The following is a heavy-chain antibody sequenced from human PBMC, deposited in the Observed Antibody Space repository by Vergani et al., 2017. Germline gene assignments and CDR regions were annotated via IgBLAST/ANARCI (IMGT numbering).Heavy chain of an antibody. CDR3: ARTDSFILRYFHWAL. Sequence: QLHLQESCPGLVKPSETLSLTFTVSGGSITSSSYYWGWIRQPPGKGLEWIGNIYHSGGAYYNPSLKGRVTISVDTSKNQFSLEVTSVTAADTAIYVCARTDSFILRYFHWALWGQGTLVTVSS. V-gene: IGHV4-39*01. J-gene: IGHJ4*02. D-gene: IGHD3-9*01. CDR2: IYHSGGA. CDR1: GGSITSSSYY.